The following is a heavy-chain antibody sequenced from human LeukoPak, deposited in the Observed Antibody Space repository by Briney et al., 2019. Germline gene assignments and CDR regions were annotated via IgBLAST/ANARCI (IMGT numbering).Heavy chain of an antibody. CDR1: GGSFSGYY. J-gene: IGHJ4*02. CDR3: ARRYNGSDY. CDR2: INHSGST. Sequence: TSETLSLTCAVYGGSFSGYYWSWIRQPPGKGLEWIGEINHSGSTNYNPSLKSRVAISVDTSKNQFSLKLSSVTAADTAVYYCARRYNGSDYWGQGTLVTVSS. D-gene: IGHD5-24*01. V-gene: IGHV4-34*01.